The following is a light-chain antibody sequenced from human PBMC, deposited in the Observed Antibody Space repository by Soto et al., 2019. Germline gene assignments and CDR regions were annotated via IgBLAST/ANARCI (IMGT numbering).Light chain of an antibody. J-gene: IGLJ1*01. CDR1: SSDVGGYNY. V-gene: IGLV2-14*01. Sequence: QSALTQPASVSGSPGQSTTSSCTGTSSDVGGYNYVSWYQQHPGKAPKFMIYDVSNRPSGVSNRFSGSKSGNTASLTISGLQAEDEADYYCSSYTSGFYVFGTGTKVTVL. CDR3: SSYTSGFYV. CDR2: DVS.